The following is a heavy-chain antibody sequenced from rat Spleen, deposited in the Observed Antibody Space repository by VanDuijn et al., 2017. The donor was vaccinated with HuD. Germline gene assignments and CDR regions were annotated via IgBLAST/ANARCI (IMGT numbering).Heavy chain of an antibody. CDR3: TRENYYSGDY. J-gene: IGHJ2*01. Sequence: EVQLVESGGGLVQPGRSLKLSCVASGFTFNKYWMNWIRQAPGKGLEWVASITNSGANTYYPDSVKGRFTISRDNAQNPLYLKMNSLRSEDTATYYCTRENYYSGDYWGQGVMVTVSS. CDR2: ITNSGANT. CDR1: GFTFNKYW. D-gene: IGHD1-1*01. V-gene: IGHV5-31*01.